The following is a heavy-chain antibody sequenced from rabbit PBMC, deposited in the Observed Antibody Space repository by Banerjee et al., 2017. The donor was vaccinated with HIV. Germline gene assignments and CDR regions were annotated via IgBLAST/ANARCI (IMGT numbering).Heavy chain of an antibody. V-gene: IGHV1S45*01. D-gene: IGHD1-1*01. J-gene: IGHJ4*01. CDR3: ARSYGSSSIYYGL. Sequence: QEQLKETGGGLVQPGGSLTLSCKASGFSFSSSESMCWVRQAPGKGLEWIACIYAGSSDDTYYANWAKGRFTISKTSSTTVTLQMTSLTAADTATYFCARSYGSSSIYYGLWGQGTLVTVS. CDR2: IYAGSSDDT. CDR1: GFSFSSSES.